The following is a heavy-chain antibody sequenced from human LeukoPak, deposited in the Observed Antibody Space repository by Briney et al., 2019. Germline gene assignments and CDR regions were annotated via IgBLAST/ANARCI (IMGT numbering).Heavy chain of an antibody. D-gene: IGHD6-19*01. CDR3: AKGLPSGWYGGEFDY. J-gene: IGHJ4*02. CDR2: ISWNSGSI. V-gene: IGHV3-9*01. Sequence: GGSLRLSCAASGFTFDDYAMNWVRQAPGKGLGWAQGISWNSGSIGYADSVKGRFTISRDNAKNSLYLQMNSLRAEDTALYYCAKGLPSGWYGGEFDYWGQGTLVTVSS. CDR1: GFTFDDYA.